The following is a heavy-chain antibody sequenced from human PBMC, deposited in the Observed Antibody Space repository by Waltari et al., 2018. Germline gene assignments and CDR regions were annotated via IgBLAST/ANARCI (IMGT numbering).Heavy chain of an antibody. J-gene: IGHJ4*02. D-gene: IGHD6-19*01. Sequence: QVQLVESGGGVVQPGRSLRLSCAAPGFTFRSYGMHRVRQAPGKGLEWVAVIWYDGSNKYYADSVKGRFTISRDNSKNTLYLQMNSLRAEDTAMYYCAKGVRAVAGWGNFDYWGQGTLVTVSS. V-gene: IGHV3-30*18. CDR1: GFTFRSYG. CDR2: IWYDGSNK. CDR3: AKGVRAVAGWGNFDY.